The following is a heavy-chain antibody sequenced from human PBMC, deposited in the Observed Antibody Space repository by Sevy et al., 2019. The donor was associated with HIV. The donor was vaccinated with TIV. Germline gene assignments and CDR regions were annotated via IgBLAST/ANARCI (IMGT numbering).Heavy chain of an antibody. CDR1: GFSFSSYS. CDR3: ARERKMYDSSGYYFHFDY. V-gene: IGHV3-48*02. J-gene: IGHJ4*02. Sequence: GGSLRLSCAASGFSFSSYSMNWVGQAPGKGLEWVSYISRSSSTIYYADSVKGRFTISRDNAKNSLYLQMNSLRYEDTAVYYCARERKMYDSSGYYFHFDYWGQGSLVTVSS. D-gene: IGHD3-22*01. CDR2: ISRSSSTI.